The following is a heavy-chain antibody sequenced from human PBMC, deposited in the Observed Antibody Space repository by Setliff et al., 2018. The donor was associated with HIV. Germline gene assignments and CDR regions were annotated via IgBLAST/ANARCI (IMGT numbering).Heavy chain of an antibody. CDR3: ARHVSWYSSSWSHYFDY. J-gene: IGHJ4*02. CDR1: GGSISSYY. D-gene: IGHD6-13*01. Sequence: SETLSLTCTVSGGSISSYYWSWIRQPPGKGLEWIGYIYTSGSTNYNPSLKSRVTISVDTSKNQFSLKLSSVTAADTAVYYCARHVSWYSSSWSHYFDYWGQGTLVTVSS. V-gene: IGHV4-4*09. CDR2: IYTSGST.